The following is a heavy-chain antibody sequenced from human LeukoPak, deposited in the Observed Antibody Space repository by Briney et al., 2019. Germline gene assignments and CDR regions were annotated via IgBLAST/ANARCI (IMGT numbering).Heavy chain of an antibody. D-gene: IGHD3-10*01. CDR3: ARDKGITMVRGAIDY. V-gene: IGHV1-69*06. CDR2: IIPIFGTA. J-gene: IGHJ4*02. Sequence: GASVKVSCKASGGTFSSYAISWVRQAPGQGLEWMGGIIPIFGTANYAQKFQGRVTITADKSTSTAYMELSSLRSEDTAVYYCARDKGITMVRGAIDYWGQGTLVTVSS. CDR1: GGTFSSYA.